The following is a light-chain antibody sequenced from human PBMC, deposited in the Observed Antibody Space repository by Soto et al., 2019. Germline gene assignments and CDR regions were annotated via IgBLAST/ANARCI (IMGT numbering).Light chain of an antibody. V-gene: IGKV3-15*01. CDR2: GAS. Sequence: EIVMTQSPATLSVSPGERATLSCRASQSVRSKLAWYQQKPGQAPRLLIYGASTRATGIPARFSGSGSGTEFTLTITSLQSEDFAVYYCQQYNDWWTFGQGTKVEIK. CDR3: QQYNDWWT. J-gene: IGKJ1*01. CDR1: QSVRSK.